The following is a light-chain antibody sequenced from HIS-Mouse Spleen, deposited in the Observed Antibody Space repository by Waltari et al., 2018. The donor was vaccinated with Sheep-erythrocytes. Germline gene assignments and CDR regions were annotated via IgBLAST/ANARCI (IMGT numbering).Light chain of an antibody. CDR2: EDS. J-gene: IGLJ2*01. CDR1: ALPKKY. Sequence: SYELTQPPSVSVSPGQTARITCSGDALPKKYAYWYQQKSGQAPVLVIYEDSKRPSGIPGRFSGSSSGTMANLTISGAQVEDEADYYCYSTDSSGNHSVFGGGTKLTVL. V-gene: IGLV3-10*01. CDR3: YSTDSSGNHSV.